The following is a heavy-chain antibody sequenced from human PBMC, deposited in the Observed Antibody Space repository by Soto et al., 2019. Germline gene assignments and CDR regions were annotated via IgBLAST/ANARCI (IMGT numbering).Heavy chain of an antibody. J-gene: IGHJ6*02. V-gene: IGHV3-73*02. CDR3: TNPQVYYGMDV. Sequence: EVQLVESGGGLVQPGGSLKLSCAASGFTFSGSAVHWVGQASGKGLEGVGRIRSKANNYATAYAASVQGRFTIFRDDLKNTAYLQMNSLKTEDTAVYYCTNPQVYYGMDVWGQGTTVTVSS. CDR1: GFTFSGSA. CDR2: IRSKANNYAT.